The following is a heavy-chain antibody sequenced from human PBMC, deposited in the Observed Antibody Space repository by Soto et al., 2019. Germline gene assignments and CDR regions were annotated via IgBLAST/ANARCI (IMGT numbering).Heavy chain of an antibody. CDR3: ARDFYPVAYFFDY. J-gene: IGHJ4*02. D-gene: IGHD2-21*01. CDR1: GYTFTNHG. CDR2: VSGYNDKT. V-gene: IGHV1-18*04. Sequence: QVQLVQSGPELKKPGASVKVSCKASGYTFTNHGISWLRQAPGQGLEWVGWVSGYNDKTKSAQKFKGRVTMTTDTSTSTAYMELRSLRSDDTAVYYCARDFYPVAYFFDYWGQGTLVTVSS.